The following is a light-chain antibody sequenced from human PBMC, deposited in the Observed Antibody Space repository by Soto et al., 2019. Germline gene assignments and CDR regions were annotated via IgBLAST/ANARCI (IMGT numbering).Light chain of an antibody. CDR3: QNYYSAPRT. J-gene: IGKJ1*01. Sequence: DIQMTQSPSSLSASVGDRVTITCRASQGISNYLAWYQQKPGKVPELLIYGASTLQPEVQSRFTGSGSGTDFALTISSLQPEDIATYYCQNYYSAPRTVGQGTKVELK. V-gene: IGKV1-27*01. CDR2: GAS. CDR1: QGISNY.